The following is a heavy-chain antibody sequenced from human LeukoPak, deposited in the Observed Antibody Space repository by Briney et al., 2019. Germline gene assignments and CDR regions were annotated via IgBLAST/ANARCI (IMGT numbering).Heavy chain of an antibody. V-gene: IGHV1-2*02. D-gene: IGHD4-23*01. CDR2: INPNSGGT. CDR1: GYTFTGYP. Sequence: ASVKVSCEASGYTFTGYPMHWVRQAPGQGLEWMGWINPNSGGTNYAQKFQGRVTMTRDTSISTAYMELSSLRSDDTAVCYCARADDYGGNSPGYWGQGTLVTVSS. CDR3: ARADDYGGNSPGY. J-gene: IGHJ4*02.